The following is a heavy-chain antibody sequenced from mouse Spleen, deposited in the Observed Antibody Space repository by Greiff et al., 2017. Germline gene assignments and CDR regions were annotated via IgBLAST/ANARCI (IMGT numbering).Heavy chain of an antibody. V-gene: IGHV5-4*01. CDR1: GFTFSSYA. Sequence: EVKVVESGGGLVKPGGSLKLSCAASGFTFSSYAMSWVRQTPEKRLEWVATISDGGSYTYYPDNVKGRFTISRDNAKNNLYLQMSHLKSEDTAMYYCARENYGYYYAMDYWGQGTSVTVSS. CDR3: ARENYGYYYAMDY. J-gene: IGHJ4*01. D-gene: IGHD1-1*01. CDR2: ISDGGSYT.